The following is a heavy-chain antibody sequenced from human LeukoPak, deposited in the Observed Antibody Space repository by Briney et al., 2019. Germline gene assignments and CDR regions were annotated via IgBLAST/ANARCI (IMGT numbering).Heavy chain of an antibody. CDR2: INPNSGGT. CDR3: AREPYVGASYAFDI. Sequence: ASVKVSCKASGYTFTGYYMHWVRQAPGQGLEWMGWINPNSGGTNYAQKFQGRVTMTRDTSISTAYMELSGLRSDDTAVYYFAREPYVGASYAFDIWGQGTMVTVSS. D-gene: IGHD1-26*01. J-gene: IGHJ3*02. V-gene: IGHV1-2*02. CDR1: GYTFTGYY.